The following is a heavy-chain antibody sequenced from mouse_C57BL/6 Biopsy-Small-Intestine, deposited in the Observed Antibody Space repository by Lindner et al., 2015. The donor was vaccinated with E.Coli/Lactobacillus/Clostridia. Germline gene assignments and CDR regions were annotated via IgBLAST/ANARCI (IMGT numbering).Heavy chain of an antibody. Sequence: VQLQESGPELVKPGASVKISCKASGYAFSSSWMNWVKQRPGKGLEWIGQIYPGDGDTNYNGKFKGKATLTADKSSSTAYMQLSSLTSEDSAVYFCAGGRGDDYDNVLDYWGQGTTLTVSS. V-gene: IGHV1-80*01. CDR3: AGGRGDDYDNVLDY. CDR2: IYPGDGDT. D-gene: IGHD2-4*01. CDR1: GYAFSSSW. J-gene: IGHJ2*01.